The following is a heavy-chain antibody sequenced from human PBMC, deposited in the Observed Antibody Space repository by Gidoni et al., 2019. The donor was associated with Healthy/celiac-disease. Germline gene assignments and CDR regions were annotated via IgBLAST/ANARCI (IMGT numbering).Heavy chain of an antibody. CDR2: IYTSGST. CDR1: GGSIRSGSYY. J-gene: IGHJ3*02. V-gene: IGHV4-61*02. CDR3: AISTVGARTWAFDI. D-gene: IGHD1-26*01. Sequence: QVQLQESGPGLVKPSQTLSLTCTVSGGSIRSGSYYWSWIRQPAGKGLEWIGRIYTSGSTNYNPSLKSRVTISVDTSKNQFSLKLSSVTAADTAVYYCAISTVGARTWAFDIWGQGTMVTVSS.